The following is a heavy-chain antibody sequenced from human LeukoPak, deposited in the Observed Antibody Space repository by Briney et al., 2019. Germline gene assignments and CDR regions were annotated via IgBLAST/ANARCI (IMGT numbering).Heavy chain of an antibody. CDR2: ITNDGSST. CDR3: AKGDSFRVGATLQVYFQH. D-gene: IGHD1-26*01. V-gene: IGHV3-74*01. Sequence: GGALRLSCAASGLTFSSHWMHWVRQAPGKGLVWVSRITNDGSSTTYADSVKGRFTISRDNAKNMLYLQVNSLRAEDTAVYYCAKGDSFRVGATLQVYFQHWGQGTLVTVSS. J-gene: IGHJ1*01. CDR1: GLTFSSHW.